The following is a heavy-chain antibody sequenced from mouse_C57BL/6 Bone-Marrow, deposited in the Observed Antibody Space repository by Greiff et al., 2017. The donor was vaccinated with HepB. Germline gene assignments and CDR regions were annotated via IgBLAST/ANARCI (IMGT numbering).Heavy chain of an antibody. Sequence: EVKLVESGGDLVKPGGSLKLSCAASGFTFSSYGMSWVRQTPDKRLEWVATISSGGSYTYYPDSVKGRFTISRDNAKNTLYLQMSSLKSEDTAMYYCARHYYDPSYWGQGTLVTVSA. J-gene: IGHJ3*01. V-gene: IGHV5-6*01. CDR2: ISSGGSYT. D-gene: IGHD2-4*01. CDR3: ARHYYDPSY. CDR1: GFTFSSYG.